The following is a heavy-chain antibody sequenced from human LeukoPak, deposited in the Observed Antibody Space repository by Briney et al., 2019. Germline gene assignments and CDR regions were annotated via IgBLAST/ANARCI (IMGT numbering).Heavy chain of an antibody. CDR2: ISAYNGNT. Sequence: ASGKVSCTASGYPFTSYGISWVRQAPRQGLEWMGWISAYNGNTNYAQKLQGRGTMTTDTSTSTAYMELRSLRSDDTAGYYCAILLWFGELTPEPFDYWGQGTLVTVSS. D-gene: IGHD3-10*01. CDR3: AILLWFGELTPEPFDY. J-gene: IGHJ4*02. V-gene: IGHV1-18*04. CDR1: GYPFTSYG.